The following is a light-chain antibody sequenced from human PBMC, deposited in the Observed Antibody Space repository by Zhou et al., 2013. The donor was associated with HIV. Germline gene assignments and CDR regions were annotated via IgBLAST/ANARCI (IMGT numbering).Light chain of an antibody. V-gene: IGKV3-11*01. CDR3: QQYGTSPWT. J-gene: IGKJ1*01. Sequence: EIVLTQSPATLSLSPGERATLSCRASQSISSYLAWYQQKPGQAPRLLIYDTSNRATGIPARFSGSGSGADFTLTISSLEPEDFAVYYCQQYGTSPWTFGQGPRWKSN. CDR2: DTS. CDR1: QSISSY.